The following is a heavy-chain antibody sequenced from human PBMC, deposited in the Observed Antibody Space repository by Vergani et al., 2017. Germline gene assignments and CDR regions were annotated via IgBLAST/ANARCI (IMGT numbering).Heavy chain of an antibody. Sequence: QVQLVESGGGVVQPGRSLRLSCAASGFTFSSYAMHWVRQAPGKGLEWVAVISYDGSNKYYADSVKGRITISRYNSKNTLYLQMNSLRAEDTAVYYCARGGSRGIVVVITDFDYWGQGTLVTVSS. D-gene: IGHD3-22*01. V-gene: IGHV3-30-3*01. CDR2: ISYDGSNK. CDR3: ARGGSRGIVVVITDFDY. CDR1: GFTFSSYA. J-gene: IGHJ4*02.